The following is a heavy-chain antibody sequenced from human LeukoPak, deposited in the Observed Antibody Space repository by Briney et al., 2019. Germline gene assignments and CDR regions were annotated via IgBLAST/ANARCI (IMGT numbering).Heavy chain of an antibody. J-gene: IGHJ3*02. D-gene: IGHD5-18*01. CDR3: ARCGYSYGFKAFDI. CDR1: GGSFSGYY. V-gene: IGHV4-34*01. CDR2: INHSGST. Sequence: SETLSLTCAVYGGSFSGYYWSWIRQPPGKGLEWIGEINHSGSTNYNPSLKSRVTISVDTSKNQFSLRLSSVTAADTAVYYCARCGYSYGFKAFDIWGQGTKVTVSS.